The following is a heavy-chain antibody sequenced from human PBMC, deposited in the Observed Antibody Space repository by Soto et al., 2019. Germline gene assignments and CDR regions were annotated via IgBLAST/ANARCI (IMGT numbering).Heavy chain of an antibody. Sequence: SETLSLTYTVAGGSISSYYWTWIRQPPGKGLEWIGYIYYSGSTNYNPSLKSRVTISVDTSKNQFSLKLSSVTAADTAVYYCARSGYDTGLFDYWGQGTLVTVSS. CDR1: GGSISSYY. J-gene: IGHJ4*02. D-gene: IGHD5-12*01. V-gene: IGHV4-59*08. CDR3: ARSGYDTGLFDY. CDR2: IYYSGST.